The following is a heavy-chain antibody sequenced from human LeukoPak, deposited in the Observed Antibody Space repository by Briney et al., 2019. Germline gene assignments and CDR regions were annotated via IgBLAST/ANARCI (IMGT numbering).Heavy chain of an antibody. V-gene: IGHV3-21*01. CDR2: ISSSSTYI. CDR1: GFTFSSYS. J-gene: IGHJ4*02. D-gene: IGHD3-22*01. CDR3: ARGAYYYED. Sequence: GGSLRLSCAASGFTFSSYSMNWVRQAPGERLEWVSSISSSSTYIYYADSVKGRFTISRDDAKNSLFLQMNSLRAEDTAVYYCARGAYYYEDWGQGTLVTVSS.